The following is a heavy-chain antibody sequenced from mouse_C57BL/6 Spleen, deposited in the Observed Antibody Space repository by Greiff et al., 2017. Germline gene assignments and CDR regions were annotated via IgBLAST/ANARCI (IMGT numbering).Heavy chain of an antibody. Sequence: VQLQQSGAELVKPGASVKLSCKASGYTFTSYWMHWVKQRPGQGLEWIGMIHPNSGSTNYNEKFKSKATLTVDKSSSTAYMQLSSLTSEDSAVYYCARGYDGYYYWYFDVWGTGTTVTVSS. CDR2: IHPNSGST. CDR3: ARGYDGYYYWYFDV. J-gene: IGHJ1*03. CDR1: GYTFTSYW. D-gene: IGHD2-3*01. V-gene: IGHV1-64*01.